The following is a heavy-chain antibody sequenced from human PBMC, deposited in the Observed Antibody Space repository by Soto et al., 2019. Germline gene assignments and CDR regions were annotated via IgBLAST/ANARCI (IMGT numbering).Heavy chain of an antibody. Sequence: EVQLEESGGGLVQPGGSLRLSCVTSGFTFKIFDIHWVRQTTRGGLEWVSGVGTLHDTYYTQSWRGRFTISRENARNSVYLQMNNLRAEDTCLYYCARGRSNSYDSTPPPRFDPWGQGTLVTVSS. V-gene: IGHV3-13*01. CDR3: ARGRSNSYDSTPPPRFDP. J-gene: IGHJ5*02. CDR1: GFTFKIFD. CDR2: VGTLHDT. D-gene: IGHD3-10*01.